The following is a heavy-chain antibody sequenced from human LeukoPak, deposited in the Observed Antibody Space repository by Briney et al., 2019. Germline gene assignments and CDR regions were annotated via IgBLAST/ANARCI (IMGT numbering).Heavy chain of an antibody. Sequence: GGSLRLSCAASGFIFCSYWMHWVRQAPGKGLVWVSRINSDGSSTSYADSVKGRFTISRDNAKNTLYLQMNSLRAEDTAVYYCAREQSGWLFDYWGRGTLVTVSS. CDR3: AREQSGWLFDY. V-gene: IGHV3-74*01. J-gene: IGHJ4*02. CDR2: INSDGSST. D-gene: IGHD5-12*01. CDR1: GFIFCSYW.